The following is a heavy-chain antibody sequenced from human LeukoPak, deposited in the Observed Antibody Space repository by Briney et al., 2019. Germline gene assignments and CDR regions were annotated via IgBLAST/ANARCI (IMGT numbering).Heavy chain of an antibody. CDR1: GGSIRSSTYY. Sequence: SETLSLTCTVSGGSIRSSTYYWAWIRQPPGKGLEWIGSIYYSGNTYYNPSLKSRVIISVDTSKNQFSLKLTSVTAADTAMYYCADWLGFNWFDLWGQGTLVTVSS. J-gene: IGHJ5*02. D-gene: IGHD3-9*01. CDR2: IYYSGNT. CDR3: ADWLGFNWFDL. V-gene: IGHV4-39*07.